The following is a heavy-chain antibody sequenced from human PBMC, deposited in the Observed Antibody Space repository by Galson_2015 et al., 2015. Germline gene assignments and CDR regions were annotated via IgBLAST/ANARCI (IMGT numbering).Heavy chain of an antibody. CDR1: GYTFTGYY. D-gene: IGHD2-15*01. J-gene: IGHJ4*02. Sequence: SVKVSCKASGYTFTGYYISWVRQAPGQGLEWVGRINPNSGGTNYAQRFQGRVTMTRDTSISTAYMELSSLRSDDTAVYYCTRRYCSGGSCYDYFDYWGQGTLVTVSS. CDR2: INPNSGGT. V-gene: IGHV1-2*06. CDR3: TRRYCSGGSCYDYFDY.